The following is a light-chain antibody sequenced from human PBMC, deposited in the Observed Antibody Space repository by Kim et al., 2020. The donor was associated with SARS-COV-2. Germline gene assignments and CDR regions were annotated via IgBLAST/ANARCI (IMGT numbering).Light chain of an antibody. Sequence: GQTTMTTSESNSLSNYYASVDREKQRQAPVLVIYSKNKRPAGIPGRFSGSTSGIAASVTITGAQAEDEADYYCNSRDNSGTHLYVFAPGTKVTVL. J-gene: IGLJ1*01. CDR1: SLSNYY. CDR2: SKN. V-gene: IGLV3-19*01. CDR3: NSRDNSGTHLYV.